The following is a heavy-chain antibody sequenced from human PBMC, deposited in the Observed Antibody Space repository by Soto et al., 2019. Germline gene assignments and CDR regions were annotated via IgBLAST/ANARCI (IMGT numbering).Heavy chain of an antibody. CDR1: VFTFSSYA. J-gene: IGHJ4*02. CDR3: ARGYSAAGLFDY. V-gene: IGHV3-11*01. Sequence: GLLRLSCAASVFTFSSYAISCTRQAPGKGLEWVSYISSSRSTIYYADSVKGRFTISRDNAKNSLCLQMNSLTAEDTAVYSCARGYSAAGLFDYWGQGTVVAVSS. D-gene: IGHD6-13*01. CDR2: ISSSRSTI.